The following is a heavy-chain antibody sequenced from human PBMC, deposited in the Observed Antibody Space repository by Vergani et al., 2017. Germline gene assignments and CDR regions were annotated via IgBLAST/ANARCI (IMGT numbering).Heavy chain of an antibody. Sequence: QVQLVESGGGVVQPGRSLRLSCAASGFTFSSYGMHWVRQAPGQGLEWVAVISYDGSNKYYADSVKGRFTISRDNAKNTLYLQMNRLRAEATAVYYCAREGVAEDCTIGVCDPNWYFDLWGRGTLVTVSS. CDR1: GFTFSSYG. J-gene: IGHJ2*01. CDR2: ISYDGSNK. D-gene: IGHD2-8*01. V-gene: IGHV3-30*03. CDR3: AREGVAEDCTIGVCDPNWYFDL.